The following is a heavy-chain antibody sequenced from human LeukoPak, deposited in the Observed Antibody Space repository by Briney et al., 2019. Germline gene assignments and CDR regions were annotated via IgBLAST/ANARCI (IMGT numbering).Heavy chain of an antibody. CDR2: IGTTGDT. J-gene: IGHJ5*02. Sequence: GGSLRLSCAASGFTFTTYDMHWVRQATGKGLEWVSAIGTTGDTYYPGSVKGRFTISRENAKNSLYLQMNSLRAGDTAVYYCAKVRGPSRVDWFDPWGQGTLVTVSS. CDR3: AKVRGPSRVDWFDP. D-gene: IGHD2-15*01. CDR1: GFTFTTYD. V-gene: IGHV3-13*01.